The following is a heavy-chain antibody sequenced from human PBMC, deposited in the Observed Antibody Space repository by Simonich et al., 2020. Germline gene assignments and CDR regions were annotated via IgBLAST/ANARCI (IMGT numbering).Heavy chain of an antibody. Sequence: EVQLVESGGGLVQPGGSLRLSCAASGFTFSSYWLRWVRQAPGKGLEWRANIKQDGSEKYDVDSWKGRFTISRDNAKNSLYLQMNSLRAEDTAVYYCARDREVYGSGSYYNYWGQGTLVTVSS. CDR2: IKQDGSEK. J-gene: IGHJ4*02. CDR1: GFTFSSYW. V-gene: IGHV3-7*01. CDR3: ARDREVYGSGSYYNY. D-gene: IGHD3-10*01.